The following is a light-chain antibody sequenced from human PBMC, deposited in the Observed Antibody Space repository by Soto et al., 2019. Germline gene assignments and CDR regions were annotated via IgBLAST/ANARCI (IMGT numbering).Light chain of an antibody. CDR2: GKN. CDR3: QSFDSSLSGSRV. Sequence: QAVVTQPPSVSGAPGQRVTISCTGSSSNIGAGYDVHWYQQLPGTAPKLLIYGKNNRPSGVPDRFSGSKSGTSASLAITGLQAEDEADYYCQSFDSSLSGSRVFGTGTKLTVL. CDR1: SSNIGAGYD. J-gene: IGLJ1*01. V-gene: IGLV1-40*01.